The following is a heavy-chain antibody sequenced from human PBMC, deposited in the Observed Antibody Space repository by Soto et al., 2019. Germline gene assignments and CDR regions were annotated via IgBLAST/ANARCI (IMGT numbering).Heavy chain of an antibody. CDR3: ARFDAGSSIYYYYGMDV. J-gene: IGHJ6*02. Sequence: EVQLVQSGAEVKKPGESLKISCKGSGYSFTSYWIGWVRQMPGKGLEWMGIIYPGDSDTRYSPSFQGQVTISADKSISTAYLQWSSLNASDTAMYYCARFDAGSSIYYYYGMDVWGQGTTVTVSS. CDR1: GYSFTSYW. CDR2: IYPGDSDT. D-gene: IGHD6-6*01. V-gene: IGHV5-51*01.